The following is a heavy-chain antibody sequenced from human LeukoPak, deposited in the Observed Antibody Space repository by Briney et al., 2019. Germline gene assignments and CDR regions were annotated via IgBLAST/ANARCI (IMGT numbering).Heavy chain of an antibody. J-gene: IGHJ6*02. CDR2: ISSGSGYM. CDR3: VRGERRPGRDWDSAMDV. V-gene: IGHV3-21*01. CDR1: GFTFSSNN. D-gene: IGHD3/OR15-3a*01. Sequence: PGGSLRLSCAASGFTFSSNNMNWVRQAPGKGLEWVSSISSGSGYMYYADSVKGRFTISRENAKNSLYLQMNGLRVEDTAVYYCVRGERRPGRDWDSAMDVWGQGTTVTVSS.